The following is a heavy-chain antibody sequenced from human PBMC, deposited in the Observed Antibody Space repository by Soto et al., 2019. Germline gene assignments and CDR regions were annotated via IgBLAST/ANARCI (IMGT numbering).Heavy chain of an antibody. CDR3: ARDAYFYGSGSYGP. D-gene: IGHD3-10*01. J-gene: IGHJ5*02. CDR2: IKQHGSEK. CDR1: GFIFSTNW. Sequence: EVQLVESGGGLVQPGGSLRLSCEGSGFIFSTNWKSWVRQAPGKGLEWVANIKQHGSEKYYVDSVKGRFIISRDNTKNAHSVLMDSLRDADPAVYYCARDAYFYGSGSYGPWGQGTLVTVSS. V-gene: IGHV3-7*01.